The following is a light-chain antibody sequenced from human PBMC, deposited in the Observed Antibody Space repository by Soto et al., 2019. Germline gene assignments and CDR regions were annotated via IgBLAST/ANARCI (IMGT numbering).Light chain of an antibody. CDR1: QGLVYSDGNTY. V-gene: IGKV2-30*01. J-gene: IGKJ1*01. Sequence: DVVMTQSPLSLPVTLGQPATISCRSSQGLVYSDGNTYLSWFQQRPGQSPRRLISKISIRDSGVPDRFSGSGSGTEFTQKISRVEAEDVGVYYCLQGTRWPWTFGQGTRVEIK. CDR2: KIS. CDR3: LQGTRWPWT.